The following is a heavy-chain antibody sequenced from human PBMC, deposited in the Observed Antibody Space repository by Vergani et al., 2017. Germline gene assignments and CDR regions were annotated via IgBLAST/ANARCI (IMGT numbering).Heavy chain of an antibody. D-gene: IGHD3-10*01. CDR3: ARSPLWFGESHFDY. V-gene: IGHV4-30-2*05. Sequence: QLQLQESGSGLVKPSQTLSLTCAVSGGSISSGGYSWSWIRQPPGKGLEWIGYIYYSGSTYYNPSLKSRVTISVDTSKNQFSLKLSSVTAADTAVYYCARSPLWFGESHFDYWGQGTLVTVSS. CDR2: IYYSGST. CDR1: GGSISSGGYS. J-gene: IGHJ4*02.